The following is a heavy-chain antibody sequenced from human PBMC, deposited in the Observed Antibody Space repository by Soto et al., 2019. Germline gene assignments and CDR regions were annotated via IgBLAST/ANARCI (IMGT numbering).Heavy chain of an antibody. CDR1: GFTFSDYY. D-gene: IGHD3-22*01. V-gene: IGHV3-11*01. CDR3: AKDMVHYYDSSGYYDY. Sequence: QVQLVESGGGLVKPGGSLRLSCAASGFTFSDYYMSWIRQAPGKGLEWVSNISSSGSTIYYADSVKGRFTISRDNAKNSLYLQMNSLRAEDTALYYCAKDMVHYYDSSGYYDYWGQGTLVTVSS. CDR2: ISSSGSTI. J-gene: IGHJ4*02.